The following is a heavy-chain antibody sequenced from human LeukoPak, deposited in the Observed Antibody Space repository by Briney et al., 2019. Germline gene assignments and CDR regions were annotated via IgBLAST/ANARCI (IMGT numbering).Heavy chain of an antibody. V-gene: IGHV3-48*02. Sequence: PGGSLRLSCAASGFTFSDYSRNWVRQASGKGLEWVSYISSSSSTVYYADSVKGRFTISRDNAKNSLYLQMNSLRDEDTAVYYCAREGYDSSGYYVDYWGEGALVTVSS. D-gene: IGHD3-22*01. J-gene: IGHJ4*02. CDR3: AREGYDSSGYYVDY. CDR1: GFTFSDYS. CDR2: ISSSSSTV.